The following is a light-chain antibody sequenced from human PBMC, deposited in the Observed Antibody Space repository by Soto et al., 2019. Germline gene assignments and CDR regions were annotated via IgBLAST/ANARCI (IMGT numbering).Light chain of an antibody. CDR2: ATS. CDR3: QQYFASSWT. Sequence: EIVLTQSPGTLSSSPGARATLSCRASQSIATRYFAWYQHKPGQAPRLLIYATSSTATGIPDRFGGSGSGTDFTRTINRLEPEYFSVYYCQQYFASSWTFGQGTKVDIK. V-gene: IGKV3-20*01. J-gene: IGKJ1*01. CDR1: QSIATRY.